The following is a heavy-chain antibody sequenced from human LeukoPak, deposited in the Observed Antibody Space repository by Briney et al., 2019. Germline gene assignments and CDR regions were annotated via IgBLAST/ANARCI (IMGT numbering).Heavy chain of an antibody. V-gene: IGHV4-39*01. CDR2: IYYSGST. CDR1: GGSISSSSYY. CDR3: ASRHRGIAAAGGFDP. Sequence: SETLSLTCAVSGGSISSSSYYWGWIRQPPGKGLEWIGSIYYSGSTYYNPSLKSRVTISVDTSKNQFSLKLSSVTAADTAVYYCASRHRGIAAAGGFDPWGQGTLVTVSS. J-gene: IGHJ5*02. D-gene: IGHD6-13*01.